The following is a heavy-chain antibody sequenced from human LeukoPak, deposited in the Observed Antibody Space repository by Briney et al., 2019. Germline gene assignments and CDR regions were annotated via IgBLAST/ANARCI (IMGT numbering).Heavy chain of an antibody. V-gene: IGHV3-7*01. CDR3: ARAGYYGSGSYHMDV. J-gene: IGHJ6*02. D-gene: IGHD3-10*01. Sequence: GGSLRLSCAASGFTFSSYWMSWVRQAPGKGLEWVANIKQDGSEKYYVDSVKGRFTISRDNAKNSLYLQMNSLRAEDTAVYYCARAGYYGSGSYHMDVRGQGTTVTVSS. CDR2: IKQDGSEK. CDR1: GFTFSSYW.